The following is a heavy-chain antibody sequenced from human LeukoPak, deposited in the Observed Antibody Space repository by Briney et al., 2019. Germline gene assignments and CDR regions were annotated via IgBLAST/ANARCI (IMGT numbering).Heavy chain of an antibody. Sequence: GASVKVSCKASGYTLTGYYMHWVRQAPGQGLEWMGWINPNSGGTNYAQNFQGRVTMTRDTSISTAYMELSRLRSDDTAVYYCARDYYDSSGYYYWGQGTLVTVSS. CDR1: GYTLTGYY. J-gene: IGHJ4*02. CDR3: ARDYYDSSGYYY. CDR2: INPNSGGT. D-gene: IGHD3-22*01. V-gene: IGHV1-2*02.